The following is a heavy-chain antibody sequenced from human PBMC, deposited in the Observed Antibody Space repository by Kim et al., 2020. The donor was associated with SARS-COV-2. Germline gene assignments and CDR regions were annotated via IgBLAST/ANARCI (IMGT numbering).Heavy chain of an antibody. CDR1: GLTLSSYC. D-gene: IGHD3-16*01. Sequence: GGSLRLSCVASGLTLSSYCMYWFRQSPGKWLGYGSRINSDVSSTDYADSVRGRFTVSRDNAENTLYLQMNSLRGEDTAVYYCVRRSDIYAYGNIFDIWGQRTMGTVSS. V-gene: IGHV3-74*01. CDR2: INSDVSST. CDR3: VRRSDIYAYGNIFDI. J-gene: IGHJ3*02.